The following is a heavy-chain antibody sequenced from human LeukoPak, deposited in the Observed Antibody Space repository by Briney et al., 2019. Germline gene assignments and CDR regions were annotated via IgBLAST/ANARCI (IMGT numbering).Heavy chain of an antibody. V-gene: IGHV3-13*01. Sequence: GGSLRLSCVASGFSFSTYDMYWVRQAAGRGPEWVSAVGTNEDTYYLASVKGRFTVSRENGKNSSYLLMNSLRVEETAVYYCARVWRGIASPYHGMDVWGQGTAVTVSS. J-gene: IGHJ6*02. D-gene: IGHD6-13*01. CDR1: GFSFSTYD. CDR2: VGTNEDT. CDR3: ARVWRGIASPYHGMDV.